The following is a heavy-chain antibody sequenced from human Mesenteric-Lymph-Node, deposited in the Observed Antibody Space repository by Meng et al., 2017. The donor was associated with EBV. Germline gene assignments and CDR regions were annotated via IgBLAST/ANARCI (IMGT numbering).Heavy chain of an antibody. CDR3: ANVPYSY. CDR2: ISGSGGTT. V-gene: IGHV3-23*01. Sequence: VRLLESGEGLVQPGGYLRLSCAASGVAFSSYGMSWVRQAPGKGLEWVSGISGSGGTTYYADSVKGRFTVSRDNPGNTLSLQMNNLRVEDTAVYYCANVPYSYWGQGTLVTVSS. J-gene: IGHJ4*02. CDR1: GVAFSSYG. D-gene: IGHD4-11*01.